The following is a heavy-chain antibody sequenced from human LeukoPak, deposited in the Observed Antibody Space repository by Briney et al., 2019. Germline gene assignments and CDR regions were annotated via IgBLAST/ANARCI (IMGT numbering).Heavy chain of an antibody. Sequence: SETLSLTCTVSGDSINSGGGYHWSWIRQPPGKGLEWIGYIYYIGSPSYSPSLKSRVTISADRSKNQFSLKLSSVTAADTAVYYCARDQSSTFYFDYWGQGTLVTVSS. J-gene: IGHJ4*02. D-gene: IGHD3-10*01. CDR2: IYYIGSP. CDR3: ARDQSSTFYFDY. CDR1: GDSINSGGGYH. V-gene: IGHV4-30-2*01.